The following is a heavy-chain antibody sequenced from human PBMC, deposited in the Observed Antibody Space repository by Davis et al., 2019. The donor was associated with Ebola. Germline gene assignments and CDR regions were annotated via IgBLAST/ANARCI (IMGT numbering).Heavy chain of an antibody. V-gene: IGHV1-69*13. CDR2: IIPIFGTA. D-gene: IGHD6-13*01. CDR3: ARSRSSWYGGDAFDI. CDR1: GYTFTSYY. Sequence: AASVKVSCKASGYTFTSYYMHWVRQAPGQGLEWMGGIIPIFGTANYAQKFQGRVTITADESTSTAYMELSSLRSEDTAVYYCARSRSSWYGGDAFDIWGQGTMVTVSS. J-gene: IGHJ3*02.